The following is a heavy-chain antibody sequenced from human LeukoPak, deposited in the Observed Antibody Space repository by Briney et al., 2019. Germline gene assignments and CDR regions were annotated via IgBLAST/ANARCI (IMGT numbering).Heavy chain of an antibody. V-gene: IGHV3-53*05. CDR1: GFTVSSNY. Sequence: QRGGSLRLSCAASGFTVSSNYMTWVRQAPGKGLEWLSVIYSGGSTYYADSVKGRFTISRDNSKNTLYLQMNSLRAEDTAVYYCARERKSGYYTLDYWGQGTLVTVSS. CDR2: IYSGGST. J-gene: IGHJ4*02. CDR3: ARERKSGYYTLDY. D-gene: IGHD3-3*01.